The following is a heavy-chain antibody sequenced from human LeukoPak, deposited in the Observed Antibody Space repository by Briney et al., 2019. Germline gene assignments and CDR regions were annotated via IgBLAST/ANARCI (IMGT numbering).Heavy chain of an antibody. CDR2: IYHSGST. D-gene: IGHD3-10*01. CDR3: ARGAGFMVRGGYFDY. J-gene: IGHJ4*02. V-gene: IGHV4-4*02. CDR1: GGSISSSNW. Sequence: SETLSLTCAVSGGSISSSNWWSWVRQPPGKGLEWIGEIYHSGSTNYNPSLKSRVTISVDKSKNQFSLKLSSVTAADTAVYYCARGAGFMVRGGYFDYWGQGTLVTVSS.